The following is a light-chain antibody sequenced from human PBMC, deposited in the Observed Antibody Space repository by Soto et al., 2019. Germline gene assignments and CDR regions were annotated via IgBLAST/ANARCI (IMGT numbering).Light chain of an antibody. V-gene: IGLV2-14*01. Sequence: QSALTQPASVSGSPGQSITISCTGTSNDVGRYNYVSWYQQHPGKAPKLLIYEVTNRPSGVPDRFSGSKSGSSASLAISGLQSEDEADYYCAAWDDRLNGWVFGGGTKLTVL. CDR1: SNDVGRYNY. CDR2: EVT. CDR3: AAWDDRLNGWV. J-gene: IGLJ3*02.